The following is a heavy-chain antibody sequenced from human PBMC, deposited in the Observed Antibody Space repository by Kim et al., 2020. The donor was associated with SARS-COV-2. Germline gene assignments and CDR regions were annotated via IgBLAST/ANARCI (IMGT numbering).Heavy chain of an antibody. J-gene: IGHJ5*02. CDR2: TYYRSRWYT. Sequence: SQTLSLTCAISGDSVSSGSGWNWIRQSPSRGLEWLGRTYYRSRWYTDYAVSVKSRISINPDTSKNHFSLQLNSVTPEDTAVYFCVRDYQWLGSFDPWGQGTLVTVSS. CDR1: GDSVSSGSG. D-gene: IGHD6-19*01. CDR3: VRDYQWLGSFDP. V-gene: IGHV6-1*01.